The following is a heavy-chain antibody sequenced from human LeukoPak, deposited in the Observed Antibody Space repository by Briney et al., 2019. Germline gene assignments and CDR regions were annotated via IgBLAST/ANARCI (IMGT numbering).Heavy chain of an antibody. V-gene: IGHV1-8*01. CDR1: GYTFTSYD. Sequence: GALVKVSCKASGYTFTSYDINWVRQATGQGLEWMGWMNPNSGNTGYAQKFQGRVTMTRNTSISTAYMELSSLRSEDTAVYYCARALRRYLITMIVVVPPPGYYGMDVWGQGTTVTVSS. CDR2: MNPNSGNT. D-gene: IGHD3-22*01. CDR3: ARALRRYLITMIVVVPPPGYYGMDV. J-gene: IGHJ6*02.